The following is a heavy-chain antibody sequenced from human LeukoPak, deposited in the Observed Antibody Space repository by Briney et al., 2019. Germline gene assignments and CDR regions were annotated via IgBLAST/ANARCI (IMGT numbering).Heavy chain of an antibody. Sequence: SGPTLVKPTQTLTLTCTFSGFSLSSSGVGAGWIRQPPGKALEWLGFIYWDDDKRYSPSLKSGLTITRDTSKNQVVLTMTNMDPADTASYYCAHRTAAAAFDYWGQGTLVTVSS. CDR3: AHRTAAAAFDY. CDR2: IYWDDDK. V-gene: IGHV2-5*02. CDR1: GFSLSSSGVG. J-gene: IGHJ4*02. D-gene: IGHD6-13*01.